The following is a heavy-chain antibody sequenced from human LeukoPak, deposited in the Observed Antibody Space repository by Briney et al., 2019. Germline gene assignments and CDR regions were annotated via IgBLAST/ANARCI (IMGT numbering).Heavy chain of an antibody. CDR2: INSDGSTT. V-gene: IGHV3-74*01. D-gene: IGHD2-2*01. J-gene: IGHJ4*02. CDR3: ARAYCSTTSCRLDY. CDR1: GFTFSSYW. Sequence: GGSLRLSCAASGFTFSSYWMHWVRQAPGKGLVWVSRINSDGSTTSYADSVKGRFTISRDNAKNTLYVQMNSLGAEDTAVYYCARAYCSTTSCRLDYWGQGTLVTVSS.